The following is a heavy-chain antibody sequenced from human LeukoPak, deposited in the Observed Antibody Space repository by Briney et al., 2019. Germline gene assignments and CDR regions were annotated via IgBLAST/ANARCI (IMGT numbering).Heavy chain of an antibody. V-gene: IGHV4-31*03. Sequence: PSETLSLTCTVSGGSISSGGYYWSWIRQHPGKGLEWIGYIYYSGSTYYNLSLKSRVTISVDTSKNQFSLKLSSVTAADTAVYYCAREDLDDYGGFDYWGQGTLVTVSS. CDR2: IYYSGST. D-gene: IGHD4-23*01. CDR1: GGSISSGGYY. CDR3: AREDLDDYGGFDY. J-gene: IGHJ4*02.